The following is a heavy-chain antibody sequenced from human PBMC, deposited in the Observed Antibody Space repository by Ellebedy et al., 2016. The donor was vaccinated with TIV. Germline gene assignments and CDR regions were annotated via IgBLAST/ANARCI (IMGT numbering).Heavy chain of an antibody. D-gene: IGHD3-3*01. CDR1: GYTFTSYG. CDR2: MNPNSGNT. J-gene: IGHJ4*02. V-gene: IGHV1-8*02. CDR3: ATWGGYTRVDY. Sequence: ASVKVSXXASGYTFTSYGISWVRQATGQGLEWMGWMNPNSGNTGYAQKFQGRVTMTRNTSISTAYMELSSLRSEDTAVYYCATWGGYTRVDYWGQGTLVTVSS.